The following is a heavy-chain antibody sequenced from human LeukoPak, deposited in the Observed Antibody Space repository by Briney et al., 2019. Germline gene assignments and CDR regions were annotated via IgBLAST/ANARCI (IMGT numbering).Heavy chain of an antibody. J-gene: IGHJ6*02. CDR1: GFIFSSYG. CDR3: ARILGRVDDSSGYYYYGMDV. V-gene: IGHV3-30*03. Sequence: GGSLRLSCAASGFIFSSYGMHWVRQAPGKGLEWVAVISYDGSNKYYADSVKGRFTISRDNSKNTLYLQMNSLRAEDTAVYYCARILGRVDDSSGYYYYGMDVWGQGTTVTVSS. D-gene: IGHD3-22*01. CDR2: ISYDGSNK.